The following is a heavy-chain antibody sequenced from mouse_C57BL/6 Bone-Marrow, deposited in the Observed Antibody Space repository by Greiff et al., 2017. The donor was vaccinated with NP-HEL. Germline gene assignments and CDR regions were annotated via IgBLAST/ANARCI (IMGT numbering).Heavy chain of an antibody. D-gene: IGHD2-1*01. CDR2: IWSGGST. Sequence: QVQLQQSGPGLVQPSQSLSITCTVSGFSLTSYGVHWVRQSPGKGLEWLGVIWSGGSTDYNAAFISRLSISKDNSKSQVFFKMNSLQADDTAIYYCSRKGNYYYFDYWGQGTTLTVSS. J-gene: IGHJ2*01. V-gene: IGHV2-2*01. CDR1: GFSLTSYG. CDR3: SRKGNYYYFDY.